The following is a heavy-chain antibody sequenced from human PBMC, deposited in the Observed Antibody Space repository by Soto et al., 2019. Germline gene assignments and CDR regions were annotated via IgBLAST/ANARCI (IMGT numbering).Heavy chain of an antibody. CDR2: IYYSGST. Sequence: SETLSLTCTVSGGSVSSGSYYWSWIRQPPGKGLEWIGYIYYSGSTNYNPSLKSRVTISVDTSKNQFSLKLSSVTAADTAVYYCARVAAVAGTEVNWFDPWGQGTLVTVSS. V-gene: IGHV4-61*01. D-gene: IGHD6-19*01. CDR1: GGSVSSGSYY. J-gene: IGHJ5*02. CDR3: ARVAAVAGTEVNWFDP.